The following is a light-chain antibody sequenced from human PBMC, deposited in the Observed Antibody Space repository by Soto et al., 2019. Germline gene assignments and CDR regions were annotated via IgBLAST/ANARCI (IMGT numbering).Light chain of an antibody. V-gene: IGKV1-5*01. Sequence: IQMTQSPSIVSASVGDRVAITCRASQNLGKSLAWYQHKAGKAPKLLIFDASNLQDGVPSTFSGTGAGGEFTLTISGLQPDDFGIYYCQQYEDSYSFGQGTTVDIK. CDR3: QQYEDSYS. J-gene: IGKJ2*01. CDR1: QNLGKS. CDR2: DAS.